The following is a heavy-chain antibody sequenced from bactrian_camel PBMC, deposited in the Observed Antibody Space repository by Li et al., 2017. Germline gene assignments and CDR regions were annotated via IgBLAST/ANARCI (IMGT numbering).Heavy chain of an antibody. Sequence: EVQLVESGGGSVQAGGSLRLSCTAPGFTSAQCGVDWFRQAPGKEREGVATIYSGGYGSYYADSVKGRFTISKDNAKNTLYLQMNSLKPEDTAMYYCAAHRYGTYCSANIQYEPEFRGQGTQVTVS. CDR2: IYSGGYGS. CDR1: GFTSAQCG. V-gene: IGHV3S31*01. CDR3: AAHRYGTYCSANIQYEPEF. D-gene: IGHD7*01. J-gene: IGHJ4*01.